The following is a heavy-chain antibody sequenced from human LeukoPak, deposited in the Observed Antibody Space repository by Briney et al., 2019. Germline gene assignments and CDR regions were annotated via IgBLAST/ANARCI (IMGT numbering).Heavy chain of an antibody. Sequence: PGGSLRLSCAASGFTFSSYAMHWVRQAPGRGLEWVAVISYDGSNKYYADSVKGRFTISRDNSKNTLYLQMNSLRAEDTAVYYCARELAYSSGWGRRYYYYGMDVWGQGTMVTVSS. D-gene: IGHD6-19*01. CDR1: GFTFSSYA. V-gene: IGHV3-30-3*01. CDR2: ISYDGSNK. CDR3: ARELAYSSGWGRRYYYYGMDV. J-gene: IGHJ6*02.